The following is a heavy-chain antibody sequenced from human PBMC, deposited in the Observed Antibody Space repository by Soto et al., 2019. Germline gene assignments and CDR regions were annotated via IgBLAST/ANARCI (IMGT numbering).Heavy chain of an antibody. D-gene: IGHD3-3*01. Sequence: GSSVKVSCKASGGTFSSYAISWVRQAPGQGLEWMGGIIPIFGTANYAQKFQGRVTITADESTSTAYMELSSLRSEDTAVYYCARGQYYDFWSAKYGGGYYYYYGMDVWGQGTTVTVSS. CDR2: IIPIFGTA. CDR1: GGTFSSYA. CDR3: ARGQYYDFWSAKYGGGYYYYYGMDV. V-gene: IGHV1-69*13. J-gene: IGHJ6*02.